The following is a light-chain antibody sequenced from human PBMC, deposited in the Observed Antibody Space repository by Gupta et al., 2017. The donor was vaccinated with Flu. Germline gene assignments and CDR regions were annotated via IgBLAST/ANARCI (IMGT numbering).Light chain of an antibody. V-gene: IGLV3-19*01. J-gene: IGLJ2*01. CDR1: SLRSYY. Sequence: SSDLTQDPTVSVALGQAVRITCQGDSLRSYYANWYQQKPGQAPILVIYDKKQRPSGIPDRFSGFGSGYAASSTITRTRAEEEADEDYYSQANNANQLGWVFGGGTKMTGL. CDR2: DKK. CDR3: YSQANNANQLGWV.